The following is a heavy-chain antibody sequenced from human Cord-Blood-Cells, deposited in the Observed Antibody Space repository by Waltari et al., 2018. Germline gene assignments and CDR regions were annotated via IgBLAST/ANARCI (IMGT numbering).Heavy chain of an antibody. CDR1: GGAISSSSYY. Sequence: QLQLQESGPGLVKPSETLSLTCTVAGGAISSSSYYRGWVRQPRGKGLEWIGSIYYSGSPYDNPSLKSRVTISVDTSKNQFSLKLSSVTAADTAVYYCARHSSSWYFDYWGQGTLVTVSS. CDR3: ARHSSSWYFDY. D-gene: IGHD6-13*01. V-gene: IGHV4-39*01. CDR2: IYYSGSP. J-gene: IGHJ4*02.